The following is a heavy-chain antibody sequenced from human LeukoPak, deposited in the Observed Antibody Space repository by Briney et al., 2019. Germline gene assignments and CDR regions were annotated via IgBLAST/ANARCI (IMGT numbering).Heavy chain of an antibody. CDR2: IYYSGST. D-gene: IGHD3-22*01. CDR1: GGSIRSYY. Sequence: SETLSLTCTVSGGSIRSYYWSWIRQSPGKGLEWIGYIYYSGSTNYNPSLRSRVTISIDPSKNQFSLKLSSVTAADTAVYYCAREGRYYDSSSFDPWGQGTLVTVSS. CDR3: AREGRYYDSSSFDP. J-gene: IGHJ5*02. V-gene: IGHV4-59*01.